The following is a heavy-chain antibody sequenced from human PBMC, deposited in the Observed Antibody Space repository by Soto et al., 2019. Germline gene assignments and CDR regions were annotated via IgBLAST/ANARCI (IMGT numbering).Heavy chain of an antibody. CDR3: ARSSKNSPGWYDFDY. CDR1: GFSLSSPIMG. J-gene: IGHJ4*02. V-gene: IGHV2-26*01. Sequence: QVTLKESGPVLVKPTETLTLTCTVSGFSLSSPIMGVSWIRQPPGKALEWLAHIFSNDEKYYSTSLNRRLTISKDTSKSQVVPSMTNMDPVDTATYYCARSSKNSPGWYDFDYWGQGTLVTVSS. D-gene: IGHD6-19*01. CDR2: IFSNDEK.